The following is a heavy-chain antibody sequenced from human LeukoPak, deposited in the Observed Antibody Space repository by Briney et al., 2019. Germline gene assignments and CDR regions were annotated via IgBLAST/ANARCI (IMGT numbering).Heavy chain of an antibody. Sequence: PGGSLRLSCAASGFTFSSYSMNWVRQAPGKGLEWVSSISSSSRYIYYADSVKGRFTISRDNAKNSLYLQMNSLRAEDTAVYYCAKFGVAATRTFDYWGQGTLVTVSS. CDR2: ISSSSRYI. J-gene: IGHJ4*02. V-gene: IGHV3-21*01. CDR3: AKFGVAATRTFDY. CDR1: GFTFSSYS. D-gene: IGHD2-15*01.